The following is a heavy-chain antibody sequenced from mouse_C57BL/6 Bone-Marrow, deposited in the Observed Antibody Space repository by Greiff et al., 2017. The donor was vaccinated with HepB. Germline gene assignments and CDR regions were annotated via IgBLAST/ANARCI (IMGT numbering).Heavy chain of an antibody. V-gene: IGHV1-63*01. CDR3: AREIYDGYYVAMDY. J-gene: IGHJ4*01. CDR1: GYTFTNYW. CDR2: IYPGGGYT. D-gene: IGHD2-3*01. Sequence: VQLQQSGAELVRPGTSVKMSCKASGYTFTNYWIGWAKQRPGHGLEWIGDIYPGGGYTNYNEKFKGKATLTADKSSSTAYMQFSRLTSEDSAIYCCAREIYDGYYVAMDYWGQGTSVTVSS.